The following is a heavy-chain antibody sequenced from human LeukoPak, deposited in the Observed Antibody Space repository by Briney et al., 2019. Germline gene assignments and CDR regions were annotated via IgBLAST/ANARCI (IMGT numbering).Heavy chain of an antibody. CDR3: ARLSVIVGSTLEYYYYYMDV. D-gene: IGHD1-26*01. Sequence: SETLSLTCAVYGGTFSGYYWSWIRQPPGKRLEWVGESNDSGGANYNPSLKSRVTISADKSKNQISLKLTSVTAADTAVYYCARLSVIVGSTLEYYYYYMDVWGQGTTVTVSS. CDR2: SNDSGGA. V-gene: IGHV4-34*01. J-gene: IGHJ6*03. CDR1: GGTFSGYY.